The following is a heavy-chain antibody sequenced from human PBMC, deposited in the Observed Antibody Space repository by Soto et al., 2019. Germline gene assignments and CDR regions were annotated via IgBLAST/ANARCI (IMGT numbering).Heavy chain of an antibody. V-gene: IGHV3-53*01. D-gene: IGHD6-13*01. J-gene: IGHJ4*02. CDR1: GFTVSSNY. Sequence: GGSLRLSCAASGFTVSSNYMSWVRQAPGKGLEWVSVIYSGGSTYYADSVKGRFTISRDNSKNTLYLQMNSLRAEDTAVYYCERDNNAAGLDYWGPGTLVTVAS. CDR2: IYSGGST. CDR3: ERDNNAAGLDY.